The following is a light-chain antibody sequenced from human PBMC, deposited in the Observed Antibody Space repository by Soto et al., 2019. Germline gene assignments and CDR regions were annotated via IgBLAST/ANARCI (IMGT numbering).Light chain of an antibody. V-gene: IGKV3-20*01. J-gene: IGKJ5*01. CDR3: QQYGSSPPIT. CDR2: GAS. Sequence: EILLTQSPGTLSLSPVERSTLSCGASQSVSSSYLAWYQQKPGQAPRLLIYGASSRATGIPDRFSGSGSGTDFTLTISRLEPEDFAVYYCQQYGSSPPITLGQGTRLEI. CDR1: QSVSSSY.